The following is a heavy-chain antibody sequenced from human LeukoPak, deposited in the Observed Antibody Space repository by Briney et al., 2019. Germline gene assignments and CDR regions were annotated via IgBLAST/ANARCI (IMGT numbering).Heavy chain of an antibody. CDR2: ICWNDNK. J-gene: IGHJ5*02. D-gene: IGHD1/OR15-1a*01. V-gene: IGHV2-5*01. CDR3: AHRPKNRGTNNWFDP. Sequence: SGPTVVKPTQTLTLTCTFSGFSLSTSGVGVGWIRQPPGKALEWLALICWNDNKLYSPSLKNRLTITKDTSKNQVVLTMTSMDPVDTATYYCAHRPKNRGTNNWFDPWGQGALVIVSS. CDR1: GFSLSTSGVG.